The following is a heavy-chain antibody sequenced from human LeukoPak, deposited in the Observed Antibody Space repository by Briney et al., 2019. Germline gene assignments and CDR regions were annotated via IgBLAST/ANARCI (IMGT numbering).Heavy chain of an antibody. CDR3: ARDRGGSGPTTTDY. CDR2: ISADGSDT. V-gene: IGHV3-74*01. Sequence: GGSLRLSCAASGFTFRNSWMHWLXRAPGKGLVWVSRISADGSDTIYADSVQGRFTISRDNAKNTLFLQMNSLRAEDTAVYYCARDRGGSGPTTTDYWGQGTLVTVSS. J-gene: IGHJ4*02. CDR1: GFTFRNSW. D-gene: IGHD6-19*01.